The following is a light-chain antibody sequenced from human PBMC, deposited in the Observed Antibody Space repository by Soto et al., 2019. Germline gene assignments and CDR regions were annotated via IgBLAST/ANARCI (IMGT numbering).Light chain of an antibody. V-gene: IGKV3-15*01. Sequence: VLTQSPATLSLSPGERATLSCRASQSVSSNLAWYQQKPGQAPRLLIYGASTRATGIPARFSGSGSGTELTITISSLQSEDCEVDDGQQYKNWPGTFGQGTKVDIK. CDR2: GAS. CDR1: QSVSSN. CDR3: QQYKNWPGT. J-gene: IGKJ1*01.